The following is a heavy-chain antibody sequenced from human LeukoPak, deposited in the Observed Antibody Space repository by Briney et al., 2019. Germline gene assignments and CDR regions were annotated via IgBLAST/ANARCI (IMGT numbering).Heavy chain of an antibody. Sequence: ASVKVSCKASGYTFTSYYMHWVRQATGQGLEWMGWMNPNSGNTGYAQKFQGRVTMTRNTSISTAYMGLSSLRSEDTAVYYCARAGDGMWSGYYYYYYYYGMDVWGQGTTVTVSS. CDR3: ARAGDGMWSGYYYYYYYYGMDV. J-gene: IGHJ6*02. CDR1: GYTFTSYY. CDR2: MNPNSGNT. V-gene: IGHV1-8*02. D-gene: IGHD3-3*01.